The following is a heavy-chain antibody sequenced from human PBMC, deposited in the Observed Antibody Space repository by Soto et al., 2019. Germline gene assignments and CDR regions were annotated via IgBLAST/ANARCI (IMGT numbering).Heavy chain of an antibody. CDR1: GYTFDSYG. J-gene: IGHJ4*02. CDR3: VSDVSVSSRSFGGY. Sequence: QVQLVQSGAEVKKPGASVRDSCKASGYTFDSYGLNWVRQAPGQGLEWMGWISTHTGNTDYPQRFQGRVTMTTDKSTTTAFLGLTSLTSDDTAVYYCVSDVSVSSRSFGGYWGQATLVSVSS. D-gene: IGHD3-10*01. CDR2: ISTHTGNT. V-gene: IGHV1-18*01.